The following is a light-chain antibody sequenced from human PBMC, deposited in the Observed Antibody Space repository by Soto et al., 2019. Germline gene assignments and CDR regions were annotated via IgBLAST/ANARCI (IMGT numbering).Light chain of an antibody. Sequence: QSVLTQPPSASGTPGQRVTISCSGSSSNIGSNYVYWYQQLPGTAPKLLIYRNNQRPSGVPDRFSGSKSGTSASLAISGLRSEDEADYYCVAWDDSLSGRGVFGGGTKVTVL. CDR2: RNN. J-gene: IGLJ2*01. V-gene: IGLV1-47*01. CDR1: SSNIGSNY. CDR3: VAWDDSLSGRGV.